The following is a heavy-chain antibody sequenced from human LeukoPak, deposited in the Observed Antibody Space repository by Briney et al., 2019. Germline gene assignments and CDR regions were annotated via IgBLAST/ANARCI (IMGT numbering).Heavy chain of an antibody. J-gene: IGHJ3*02. V-gene: IGHV3-53*01. Sequence: PGVPLRLSCAPSGFTVSSNYMSWVRQAPGKGLEWVSVIYPGGNTYYADSVEGRFTVSRDNSKNTLYLQMNSLRAEDTAVYYCASPRSGQSFDIWGQGTMVTVSS. CDR2: IYPGGNT. CDR1: GFTVSSNY. CDR3: ASPRSGQSFDI. D-gene: IGHD6-19*01.